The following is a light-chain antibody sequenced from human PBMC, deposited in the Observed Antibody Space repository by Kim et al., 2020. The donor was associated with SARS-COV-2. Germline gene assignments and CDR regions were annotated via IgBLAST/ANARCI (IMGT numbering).Light chain of an antibody. Sequence: SVSPGQTASITCSGDKLGDKYACWYQQKPGQSPVLVIYQDSKRPSGIPARFSGSNTGDTATLTISGTQAMDEADDYCQAWDSSTVVFGGGTQLTVL. CDR1: KLGDKY. V-gene: IGLV3-1*01. J-gene: IGLJ2*01. CDR3: QAWDSSTVV. CDR2: QDS.